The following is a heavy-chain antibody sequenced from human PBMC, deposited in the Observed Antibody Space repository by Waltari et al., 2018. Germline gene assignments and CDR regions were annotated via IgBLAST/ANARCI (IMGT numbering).Heavy chain of an antibody. CDR2: FYSSEYI. CDR1: GDSITSNSFY. D-gene: IGHD7-27*01. Sequence: QVQLQESGPGLVKPSQTLSLTCPVSGDSITSNSFYWNWVRQPAGKGLEGSGRFYSSEYINSTPSLKSRVTISRDTSKKQFFLKLTSVTAADTAFYYCAREVTKVELGRRLPHFFDSWGQGTLVTVSS. J-gene: IGHJ4*02. CDR3: AREVTKVELGRRLPHFFDS. V-gene: IGHV4-61*02.